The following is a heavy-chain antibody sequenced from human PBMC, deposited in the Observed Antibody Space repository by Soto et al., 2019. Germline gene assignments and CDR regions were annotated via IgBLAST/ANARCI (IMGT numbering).Heavy chain of an antibody. CDR1: GGSFIGYY. Sequence: PSETLSLTCAVYGGSFIGYYCSWIRQPPGKGLEWIGEINHSGSTNYNPSLKSRVTISVDTSKNQFSLKLSSVTAADTAVYYCARDAADWFDPWGQGTLVTVSS. CDR3: ARDAADWFDP. D-gene: IGHD6-13*01. V-gene: IGHV4-34*01. J-gene: IGHJ5*02. CDR2: INHSGST.